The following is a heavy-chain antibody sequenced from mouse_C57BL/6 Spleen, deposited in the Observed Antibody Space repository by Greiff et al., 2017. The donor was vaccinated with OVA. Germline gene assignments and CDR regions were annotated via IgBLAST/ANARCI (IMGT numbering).Heavy chain of an antibody. V-gene: IGHV1-85*01. CDR3: ARERSYGNWYFDV. CDR2: IYPRDGST. Sequence: QVQLQQSGPELVKPGASVKLSCKASGYTFTSYDINWVKQRPGQGLEWIGWIYPRDGSTKYNEKFKGKATLTVDTSSSTAYMELHSLTSEDSAVYFCARERSYGNWYFDVWGTGTTVTVSS. D-gene: IGHD2-1*01. J-gene: IGHJ1*03. CDR1: GYTFTSYD.